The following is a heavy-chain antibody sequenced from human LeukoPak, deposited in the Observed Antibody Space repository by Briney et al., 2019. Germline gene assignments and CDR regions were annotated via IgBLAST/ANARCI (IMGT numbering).Heavy chain of an antibody. Sequence: PSETLSLTCTVSGGSISSSSYYWGWIRQPPGKGLEWIGSIYYSGSTYYNPSLKSRVTISVDTSKNQFSLKLSSVTAADTAVYYCVRLVVHYYDSRLYYFDYWGQGTLVTVSS. CDR2: IYYSGST. D-gene: IGHD3-22*01. CDR3: VRLVVHYYDSRLYYFDY. CDR1: GGSISSSSYY. V-gene: IGHV4-39*01. J-gene: IGHJ4*02.